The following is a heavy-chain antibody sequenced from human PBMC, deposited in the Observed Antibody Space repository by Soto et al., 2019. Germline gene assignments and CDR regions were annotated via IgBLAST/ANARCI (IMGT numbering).Heavy chain of an antibody. Sequence: ASVKVSCKVSGCTLTELSMHWVRQAPGKGLEWMGGFDPEDGETIYAQKFQGRVTMTEDTSTDTAYMELSSLRSEDTAVYYCATGPLFYCSGGSCYSVSGAFDIWGQGTMVTVSS. V-gene: IGHV1-24*01. CDR1: GCTLTELS. CDR2: FDPEDGET. D-gene: IGHD2-15*01. CDR3: ATGPLFYCSGGSCYSVSGAFDI. J-gene: IGHJ3*02.